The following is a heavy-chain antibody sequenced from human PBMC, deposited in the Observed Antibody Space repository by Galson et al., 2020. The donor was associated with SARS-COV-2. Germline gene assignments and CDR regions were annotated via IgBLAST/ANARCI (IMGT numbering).Heavy chain of an antibody. CDR3: ARDRLSEMATIGGYFDY. CDR1: GFTFSSYA. J-gene: IGHJ4*02. Sequence: GGSLRLSCAASGFTFSSYAMHWVRQAPGKGLEWVAVISYDGSNKYYADSVKGRFTISRDNSKNTLYLQMNSLRAEDTAVYYCARDRLSEMATIGGYFDYWGQGTLVTVSS. CDR2: ISYDGSNK. V-gene: IGHV3-30-3*01. D-gene: IGHD5-12*01.